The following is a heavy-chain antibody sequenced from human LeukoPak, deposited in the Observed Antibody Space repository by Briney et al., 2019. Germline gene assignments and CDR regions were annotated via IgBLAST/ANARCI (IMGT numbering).Heavy chain of an antibody. CDR2: ISAYNNNT. V-gene: IGHV1-18*01. J-gene: IGHJ4*02. D-gene: IGHD6-19*01. Sequence: AAVKVSFNCSASAFTFSAFTMDWHAPGQGLEWMGWISAYNNNTNYAQKFQGRVTMTTDTSTNTGYMELRSLRPDDTAVYYCARGFPSGKQWRIKWGRGTLVSVSS. CDR3: ARGFPSGKQWRIK. CDR1: ASAFTFSA.